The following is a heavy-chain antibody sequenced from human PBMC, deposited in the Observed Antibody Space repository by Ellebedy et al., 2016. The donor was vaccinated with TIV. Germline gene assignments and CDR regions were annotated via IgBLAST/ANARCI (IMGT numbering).Heavy chain of an antibody. D-gene: IGHD3-22*01. V-gene: IGHV1-46*01. CDR3: ARGDNYYYDSSGYYYSY. J-gene: IGHJ4*02. CDR1: GYTFTSYY. Sequence: ASVKVSCKASGYTFTSYYMYWVRQAPGQRPEWMGIINPSGGSTNYAQKFQGRVTMTRDTSTSTVYMELSSLRSEDTAVYYCARGDNYYYDSSGYYYSYWGQGTLVTVSS. CDR2: INPSGGST.